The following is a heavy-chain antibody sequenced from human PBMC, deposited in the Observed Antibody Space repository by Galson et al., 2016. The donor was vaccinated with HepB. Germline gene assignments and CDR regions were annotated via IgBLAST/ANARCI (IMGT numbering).Heavy chain of an antibody. Sequence: SETLSLTCSVSGASVSSGSYYWSWIRQSPGKGLEWIGYIYYSVSTNYNPSLKGRVTISIDTSKNNFSLNLSSVTAADTAVYYCARDLAVNTVASYGMDVWGQGTSVIVSS. D-gene: IGHD5-12*01. CDR2: IYYSVST. CDR1: GASVSSGSYY. J-gene: IGHJ6*02. V-gene: IGHV4-61*03. CDR3: ARDLAVNTVASYGMDV.